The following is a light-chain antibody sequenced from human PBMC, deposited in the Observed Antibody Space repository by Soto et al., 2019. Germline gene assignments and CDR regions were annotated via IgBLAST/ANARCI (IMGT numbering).Light chain of an antibody. J-gene: IGKJ3*01. V-gene: IGKV1-33*01. CDR3: HQYDNLSQT. Sequence: IQMTQSPSSLSASVGDRVTLTCQASHDIRDHLNWYQQKQGNPPKLLIYDASNLQTGVPSRFSGSGSGTDFTFTIRSLQPEDIATYFCHQYDNLSQTFGPGTKVDIK. CDR1: HDIRDH. CDR2: DAS.